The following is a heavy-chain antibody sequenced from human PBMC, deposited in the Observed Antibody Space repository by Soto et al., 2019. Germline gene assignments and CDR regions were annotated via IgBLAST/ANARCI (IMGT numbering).Heavy chain of an antibody. CDR3: ARSPTLDNWNYLFDY. J-gene: IGHJ4*02. V-gene: IGHV3-21*01. CDR1: GFTFSSYS. D-gene: IGHD1-7*01. Sequence: PGGSLRLSCAASGFTFSSYSMNWVRQAPGKGLEWVSSISSSSSYIYYADSVKGRFTISRDNAKNSLCLQMNSLRAEDTAVYYCARSPTLDNWNYLFDYWGQGTLVTVSS. CDR2: ISSSSSYI.